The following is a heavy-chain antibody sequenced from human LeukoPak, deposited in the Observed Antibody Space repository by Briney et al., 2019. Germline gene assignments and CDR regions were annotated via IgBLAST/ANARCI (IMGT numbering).Heavy chain of an antibody. Sequence: ASVKVSCKVSGYTLTELSMHWVRQAPGKGREWMGGFDPEDGETIYAQKLQGRATLTEDKSTDTAYMELSSLRSEDTAVYYCATGSTWNYDGYFDYWGQGTLVTVSS. CDR1: GYTLTELS. CDR3: ATGSTWNYDGYFDY. V-gene: IGHV1-24*01. D-gene: IGHD1-7*01. CDR2: FDPEDGET. J-gene: IGHJ4*02.